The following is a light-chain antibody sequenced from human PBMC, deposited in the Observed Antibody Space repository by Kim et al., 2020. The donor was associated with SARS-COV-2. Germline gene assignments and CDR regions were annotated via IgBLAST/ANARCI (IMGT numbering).Light chain of an antibody. CDR1: KLGAKY. CDR3: QAWDSSTHNYV. Sequence: PGQTASSTCSGYKLGAKYVSWYQQKPGQSHVVVIYQDNQRPSGIPERFSGSNSGNTATLTISGTQAMDEADYYCQAWDSSTHNYVFGAGTKVTVL. V-gene: IGLV3-1*01. J-gene: IGLJ1*01. CDR2: QDN.